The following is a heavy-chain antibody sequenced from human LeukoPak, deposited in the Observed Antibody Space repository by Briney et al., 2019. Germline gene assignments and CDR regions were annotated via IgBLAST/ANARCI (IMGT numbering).Heavy chain of an antibody. CDR2: IHYSGNT. CDR1: GGSISSYY. D-gene: IGHD5-12*01. V-gene: IGHV4-59*08. CDR3: ARQYRDEDIVATSSFSYNYFDY. Sequence: SETLSLTCTVSGGSISSYYWSWIRQPPGKGLEWIGYIHYSGNTNYNPSLSSRVTISVDTSKNQFSLKVNSVTAADTAMYYCARQYRDEDIVATSSFSYNYFDYWGQGTLVTVSS. J-gene: IGHJ4*02.